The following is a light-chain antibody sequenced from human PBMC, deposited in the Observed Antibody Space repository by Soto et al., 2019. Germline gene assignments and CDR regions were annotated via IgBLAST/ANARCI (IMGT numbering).Light chain of an antibody. Sequence: DIQMTQSPSSLSASVGDRVTITCRASQGISNYLAWYQQKPGKVPKLLIYAASTLQSGVPSRFSGSGSGTDFTLTISSLQPEDVAPYYCQKYNSAPPSFTFGPGTKVDIK. CDR2: AAS. V-gene: IGKV1-27*01. J-gene: IGKJ3*01. CDR3: QKYNSAPPSFT. CDR1: QGISNY.